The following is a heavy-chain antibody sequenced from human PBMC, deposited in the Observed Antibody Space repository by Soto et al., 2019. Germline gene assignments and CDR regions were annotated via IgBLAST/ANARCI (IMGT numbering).Heavy chain of an antibody. Sequence: GGSLRLSCAASGFSFSDYAMSWVRQAPGKGLEWVSVISESGGSTHYADSVRGRFTVSRDNSKNSLSLRMNSLRAEDTAVYYCVRGGDYGGNNFDSWGQGTLVTVSS. V-gene: IGHV3-23*01. CDR1: GFSFSDYA. J-gene: IGHJ4*02. CDR2: ISESGGST. CDR3: VRGGDYGGNNFDS. D-gene: IGHD4-17*01.